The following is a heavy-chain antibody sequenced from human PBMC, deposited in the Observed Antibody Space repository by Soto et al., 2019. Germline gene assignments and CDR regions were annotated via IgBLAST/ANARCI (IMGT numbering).Heavy chain of an antibody. D-gene: IGHD6-13*01. CDR1: GFTFSSYG. CDR2: ISYDGSNK. Sequence: QVQLVESGGGVVQPGRSLRLSCAASGFTFSSYGMHWVRQAPGKGLEWVAVISYDGSNKYYADSVKGRFTISRDNSKNTLYLQMNSLRAEDTAVYYCAKDDGYSSSWLDYWGQGTLVTVSS. J-gene: IGHJ4*02. CDR3: AKDDGYSSSWLDY. V-gene: IGHV3-30*18.